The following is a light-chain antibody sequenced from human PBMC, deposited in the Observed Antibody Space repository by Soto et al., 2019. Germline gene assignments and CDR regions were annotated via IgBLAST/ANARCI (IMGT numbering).Light chain of an antibody. CDR2: EVN. Sequence: QSALTQPPSASGSPGQSVTISCTGTSSDVGAYNYLSWYQQHPGKAPILMIYEVNKRPSGVPDRFSGSKSGNTASLTVSGLQAEDEADYYCSSYAGSNNYVFGTGTKLTVL. J-gene: IGLJ1*01. CDR1: SSDVGAYNY. CDR3: SSYAGSNNYV. V-gene: IGLV2-8*01.